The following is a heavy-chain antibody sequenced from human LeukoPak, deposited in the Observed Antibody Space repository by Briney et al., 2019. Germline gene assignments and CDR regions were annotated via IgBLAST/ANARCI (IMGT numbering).Heavy chain of an antibody. D-gene: IGHD2-15*01. CDR2: ISSSGSTI. CDR3: AKVRASWWYQDAFDI. J-gene: IGHJ3*02. CDR1: GFTFSRSW. Sequence: GGSLRLSCAASGFTFSRSWMHWVRQAPGKGLEWVSYISSSGSTIYYADSVKGRFTISRDNAKNTLYLQMNSLRAEDTAVYYCAKVRASWWYQDAFDIWGQGTMVTVSS. V-gene: IGHV3-48*04.